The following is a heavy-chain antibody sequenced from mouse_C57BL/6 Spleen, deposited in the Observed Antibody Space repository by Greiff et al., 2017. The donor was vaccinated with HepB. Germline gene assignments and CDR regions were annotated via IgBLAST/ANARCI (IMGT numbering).Heavy chain of an antibody. J-gene: IGHJ2*01. Sequence: EVKLVESEGGLVQPGSSMKLSCTASGFTFSDYYMAWVRQVPEKGLEWVANINYDGSSTYYLDSLKSRFIISRDNAKNILYLQMSSLKSEDTATYYCARDRRYYFDYWGQGTTLTVSS. V-gene: IGHV5-16*01. CDR3: ARDRRYYFDY. CDR1: GFTFSDYY. CDR2: INYDGSST.